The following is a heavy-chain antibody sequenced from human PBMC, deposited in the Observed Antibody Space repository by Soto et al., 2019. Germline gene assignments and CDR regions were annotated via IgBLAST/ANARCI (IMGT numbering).Heavy chain of an antibody. CDR2: IYHSGTT. D-gene: IGHD3-9*01. Sequence: SETLSLTCAVSGGSISSGGYSWNWIRQPPGKGLEWIGYIYHSGTTYSNPSLKSRVTISVDRSKNQFSLKLSSVTAADTAVYYCSRLRYSEGWFDPWGQGTLVTVSS. J-gene: IGHJ5*02. V-gene: IGHV4-30-2*01. CDR1: GGSISSGGYS. CDR3: SRLRYSEGWFDP.